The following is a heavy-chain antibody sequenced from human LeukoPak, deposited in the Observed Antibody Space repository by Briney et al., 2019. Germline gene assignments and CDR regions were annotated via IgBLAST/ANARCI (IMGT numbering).Heavy chain of an antibody. CDR3: ARGEITIFGVARILWYFDL. J-gene: IGHJ2*01. Sequence: GGSLRLSCAASGFTFSSYWMSWVRQAPGKGLEWVANIKQDGSEKYYVDSVKGRFTISRDNAKNSLYLQMNSLRAEDTAVYYCARGEITIFGVARILWYFDLWGRGTLVTVSS. V-gene: IGHV3-7*01. CDR1: GFTFSSYW. CDR2: IKQDGSEK. D-gene: IGHD3-3*01.